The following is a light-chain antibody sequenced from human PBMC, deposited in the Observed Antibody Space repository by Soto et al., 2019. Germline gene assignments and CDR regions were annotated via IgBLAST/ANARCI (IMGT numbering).Light chain of an antibody. V-gene: IGKV3-11*01. Sequence: EIVLTQSPAPLSLSPGERATLSCRASQSVSIYLAWYQQKHGQAPRLLIYDASNRATGIPARFSGSGSGTDGTITISSLETEDGSVYYCQQHSNWRWTFGQGTKVDIK. CDR1: QSVSIY. CDR3: QQHSNWRWT. J-gene: IGKJ1*01. CDR2: DAS.